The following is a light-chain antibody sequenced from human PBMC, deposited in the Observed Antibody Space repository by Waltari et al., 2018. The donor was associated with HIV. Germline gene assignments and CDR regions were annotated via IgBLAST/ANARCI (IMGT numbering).Light chain of an antibody. CDR3: QQYYSAPPT. Sequence: DIVMTQSPDSLAVSLGERATINRKSSQSVLYSSNNKNYLAWYQQKAGQPPKLLIYWASTRESGVPDRFSASGSGTDFTLTISSLQAEDVAVYYCQQYYSAPPTFGQGTKVEI. CDR2: WAS. J-gene: IGKJ1*01. V-gene: IGKV4-1*01. CDR1: QSVLYSSNNKNY.